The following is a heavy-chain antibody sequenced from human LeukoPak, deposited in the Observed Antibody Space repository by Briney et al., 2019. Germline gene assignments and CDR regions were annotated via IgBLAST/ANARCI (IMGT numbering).Heavy chain of an antibody. D-gene: IGHD2-2*01. CDR2: ISAYKGKT. Sequence: ASVKVSCKASRYTLTSYCISWVRQAPRHPLEWMGWISAYKGKTNYAQQLQGKDTMTPDTSTSTAHIDVRGVRSDDTGAYFIAREPHQPDGDGAVDYWGQGTLVTVSS. CDR1: RYTLTSYC. CDR3: AREPHQPDGDGAVDY. V-gene: IGHV1-18*01. J-gene: IGHJ4*02.